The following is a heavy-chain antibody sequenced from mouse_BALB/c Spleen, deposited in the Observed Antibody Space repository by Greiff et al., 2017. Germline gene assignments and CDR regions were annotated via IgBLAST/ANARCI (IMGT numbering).Heavy chain of an antibody. V-gene: IGHV5-4*02. J-gene: IGHJ1*01. Sequence: EVQRVESGGGLVKPGGSLKLSCAASGFTFSDYYMYWVRQTPEKRLEWVATISDGGSYTYYPDSVKGRFTISRDNAKNNLYLQMSSLKSEDTAMYDCARELGRSYWYFDVWGAGTTVTVSS. CDR1: GFTFSDYY. D-gene: IGHD4-1*01. CDR2: ISDGGSYT. CDR3: ARELGRSYWYFDV.